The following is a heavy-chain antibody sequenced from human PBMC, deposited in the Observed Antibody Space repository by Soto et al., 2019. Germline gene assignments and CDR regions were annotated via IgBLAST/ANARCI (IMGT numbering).Heavy chain of an antibody. J-gene: IGHJ6*02. CDR2: ISYDGSNK. CDR1: GFTFSSYA. Sequence: GGSLRLSCAASGFTFSSYAMHWVRQAPGKGLEWVAVISYDGSNKYYADSVKGRFTISRDNSKNTLYLQMNSLRAEDTAVYYCARESRSMTTKSRDYYYGMDVWGQGTTVTVSS. CDR3: ARESRSMTTKSRDYYYGMDV. D-gene: IGHD4-4*01. V-gene: IGHV3-30-3*01.